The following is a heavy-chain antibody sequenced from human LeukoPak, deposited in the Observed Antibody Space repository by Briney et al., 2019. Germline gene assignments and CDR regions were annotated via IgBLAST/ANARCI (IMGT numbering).Heavy chain of an antibody. CDR2: ISPDGTKK. D-gene: IGHD5-12*01. V-gene: IGHV3-30*18. CDR3: AKEYKFYSGYDS. CDR1: GFSFSSLG. J-gene: IGHJ5*02. Sequence: PRGSLRLSCAASGFSFSSLGMHWVRQAPGKGLEWVAVISPDGTKKLYADSVTGRFTISRDSSKNTVSLQLNSLRVEDTAIYYCAKEYKFYSGYDSWGQGTLVTVSS.